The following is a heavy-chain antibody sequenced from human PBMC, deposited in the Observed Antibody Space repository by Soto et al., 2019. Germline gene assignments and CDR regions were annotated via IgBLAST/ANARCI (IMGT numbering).Heavy chain of an antibody. V-gene: IGHV1-69*06. D-gene: IGHD5-12*01. J-gene: IGHJ4*02. CDR2: IIPIFGTA. CDR1: GYTFTGYY. CDR3: ARGSATTTGDY. Sequence: QVQLVQSGAEVKKPGASVKVSCKASGYTFTGYYMHWVRQAPGQGLEWMGWIIPIFGTANYAQKFQGRVTITADKSTSTAYMELSSLRSEDTAVYYCARGSATTTGDYWGQGTLVTVSS.